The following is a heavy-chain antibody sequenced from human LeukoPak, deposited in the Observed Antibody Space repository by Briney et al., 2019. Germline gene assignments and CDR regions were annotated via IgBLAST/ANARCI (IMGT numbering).Heavy chain of an antibody. D-gene: IGHD6-19*01. CDR1: GFTFSSYS. CDR3: ARGSVGSVAGTGDY. J-gene: IGHJ4*02. V-gene: IGHV3-21*01. CDR2: ISSGSSYI. Sequence: GGSLRLSCAASGFTFSSYSMNWVRQAPGKGLEGVSLISSGSSYIYYADSVKGRFTISRDNAKNSLYLQMNSLRAEDTAVYYCARGSVGSVAGTGDYWGQGTLVTVSS.